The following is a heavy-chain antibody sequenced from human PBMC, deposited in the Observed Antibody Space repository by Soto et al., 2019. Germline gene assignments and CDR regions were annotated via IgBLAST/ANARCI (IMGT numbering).Heavy chain of an antibody. CDR1: GGSISPYY. Sequence: PSETLSLTCTVSGGSISPYYWCWIRQPPGKGLEWIGYSHYSGNTNYNPSLKSRVTISVDTSKNQFSLTLSSVTAADTAVYYCAREYSGYAGYFDYWGQGTLVTVSS. CDR3: AREYSGYAGYFDY. J-gene: IGHJ4*02. D-gene: IGHD5-12*01. CDR2: SHYSGNT. V-gene: IGHV4-59*08.